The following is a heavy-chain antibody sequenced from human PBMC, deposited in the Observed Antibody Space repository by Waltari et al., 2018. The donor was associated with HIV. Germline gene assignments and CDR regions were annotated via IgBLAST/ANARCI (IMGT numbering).Heavy chain of an antibody. Sequence: QVQLQESGPGLVKPSETLSLTCTVSGGSISSYYWRWIRQPPGKGLEWLGYIYYSGSTNYNPSLKSRVTISVDTSKNQFSLKLSSVTAADTAVYYCACGYDYVWGSYRRGWFDPWVQGTLVTVSS. CDR1: GGSISSYY. V-gene: IGHV4-59*01. CDR2: IYYSGST. CDR3: ACGYDYVWGSYRRGWFDP. D-gene: IGHD3-16*02. J-gene: IGHJ5*02.